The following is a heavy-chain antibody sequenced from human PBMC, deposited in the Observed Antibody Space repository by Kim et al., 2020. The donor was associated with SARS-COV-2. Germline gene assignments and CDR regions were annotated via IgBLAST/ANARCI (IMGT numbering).Heavy chain of an antibody. CDR1: SDSISSYY. V-gene: IGHV4-59*01. J-gene: IGHJ4*01. D-gene: IGHD3-16*01. Sequence: SETLSLTCTVSSDSISSYYWSWIRQLPCKGLEWLGYIYYSGSTDYNPSLKSRVTIAWGTSKNQFPLDVTSLSASYTPVLYRTRSEWRGGGHKCDYSGHG. CDR3: TRSEWRGGGHKCDY. CDR2: IYYSGST.